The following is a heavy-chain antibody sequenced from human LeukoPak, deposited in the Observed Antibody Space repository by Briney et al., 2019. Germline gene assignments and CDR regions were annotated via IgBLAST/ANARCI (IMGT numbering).Heavy chain of an antibody. CDR1: GGSISSSGYY. D-gene: IGHD5-24*01. Sequence: SETLSLTCTVSGGSISSSGYYWGWIRQPPGKGLEWIGSIYYSGSTYYNPSLKSRVTISVDTSKNQFSLKLSSVTAADTAVYYCARHIAMATSNDAFDIWGQGTMVTVSS. CDR2: IYYSGST. V-gene: IGHV4-39*01. J-gene: IGHJ3*02. CDR3: ARHIAMATSNDAFDI.